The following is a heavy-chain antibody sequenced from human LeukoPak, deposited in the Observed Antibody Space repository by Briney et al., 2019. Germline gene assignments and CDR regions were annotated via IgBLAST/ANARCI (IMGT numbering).Heavy chain of an antibody. V-gene: IGHV3-74*01. CDR2: INSDGSST. J-gene: IGHJ5*02. CDR3: ARDSVGASIPLNWFDP. Sequence: GGSLRLSCAASGFTFSSYWMHWVRRAPGKGLVWVSRINSDGSSTSYADSVEGRFTISRDNAKNTLYLQMNSLRAEDTAVYYCARDSVGASIPLNWFDPWGQGTLVTVSS. CDR1: GFTFSSYW. D-gene: IGHD1-26*01.